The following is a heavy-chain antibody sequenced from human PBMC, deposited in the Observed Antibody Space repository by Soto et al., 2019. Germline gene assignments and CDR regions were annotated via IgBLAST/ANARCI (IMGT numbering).Heavy chain of an antibody. D-gene: IGHD2-2*01. J-gene: IGHJ4*02. V-gene: IGHV4-31*03. Sequence: QVQLQESGPGLVKPSQTLSLTCTVSGGSISSGGYYWSWIRQHPGKGLEWIGDIYYSGSTYYNPSLKSRVTISVDTSKNQFSMKLSSVTAADTAGYYCARVPLHYQQPRSRSDYWGQGTLVTVSS. CDR1: GGSISSGGYY. CDR2: IYYSGST. CDR3: ARVPLHYQQPRSRSDY.